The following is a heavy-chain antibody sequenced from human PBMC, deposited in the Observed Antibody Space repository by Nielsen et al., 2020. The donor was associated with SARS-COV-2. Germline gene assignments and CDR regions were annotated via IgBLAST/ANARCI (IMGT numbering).Heavy chain of an antibody. CDR3: VRVRDDGFYYDTGPFDN. Sequence: GSLRLSCAASGFTLSRYWMNWVRQVPGKGLAWVSRISSDGTKTTYADSVKGRFTISKDNTRNTLYLQMNSLRAEDTAVYYCVRVRDDGFYYDTGPFDNWGQGSLVTVSS. D-gene: IGHD3-22*01. V-gene: IGHV3-74*01. J-gene: IGHJ4*02. CDR2: ISSDGTKT. CDR1: GFTLSRYW.